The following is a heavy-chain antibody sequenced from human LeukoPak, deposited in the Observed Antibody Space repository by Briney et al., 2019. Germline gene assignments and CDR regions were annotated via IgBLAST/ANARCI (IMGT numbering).Heavy chain of an antibody. D-gene: IGHD3-10*01. CDR1: GYTFTSYG. CDR2: ISTYNDNT. J-gene: IGHJ3*02. V-gene: IGHV1-18*01. CDR3: ARGMVRGVIGGGAFDI. Sequence: ASVKVSCKASGYTFTSYGLSWVRQAPGQGLEWMGWISTYNDNTHYAQKFQGRVTMTTDTSTNTAYMELRSLRSDDTAVYYCARGMVRGVIGGGAFDIWGQGTMVTVSS.